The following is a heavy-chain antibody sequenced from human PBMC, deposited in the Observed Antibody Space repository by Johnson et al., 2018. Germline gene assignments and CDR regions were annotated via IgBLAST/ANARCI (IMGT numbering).Heavy chain of an antibody. CDR2: ISWNSGSI. CDR1: GFTFDDYA. J-gene: IGHJ5*02. CDR3: AKDIPLRTDYGDYEAWGGGFDP. V-gene: IGHV3-9*01. D-gene: IGHD4-17*01. Sequence: VQLVQSGGGLVQPGRSLRLSCAASGFTFDDYAMHWVRQAPGKGLEWVSGISWNSGSIGYADSVKGRFTISQDTAKNSLYRHMNSLRAEDKALYYCAKDIPLRTDYGDYEAWGGGFDPWGQGTLVTVSS.